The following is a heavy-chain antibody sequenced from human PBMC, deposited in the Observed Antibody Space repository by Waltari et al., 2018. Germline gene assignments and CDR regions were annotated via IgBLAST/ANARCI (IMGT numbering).Heavy chain of an antibody. Sequence: QLQLQESGPGLVKPSATLSLPCTVSGGSISSSSYYWGWIRQPPGKGLGWIGSIYYSGSTHHNPSPKSRVTISVDTSNNQFSRKLSFVTAADTAVYYCGRHVGGGGYYYYMDVWGKGTTVTVSS. J-gene: IGHJ6*03. V-gene: IGHV4-39*01. CDR3: GRHVGGGGYYYYMDV. CDR1: GGSISSSSYY. D-gene: IGHD3-10*01. CDR2: IYYSGST.